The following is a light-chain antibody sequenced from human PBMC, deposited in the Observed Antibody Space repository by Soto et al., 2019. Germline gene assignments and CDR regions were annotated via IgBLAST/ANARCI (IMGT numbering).Light chain of an antibody. CDR2: EVN. V-gene: IGLV2-14*01. Sequence: QSALTQPASLSGSPGQSITISCTGTSSDIGAYDYVSWFQQHPGKAPKLMISEVNNRPSGVSNRFSGSKSVNTASLTISGLQAEDEADYFCCSYAGSYTHVFGTGTKVTVL. J-gene: IGLJ1*01. CDR1: SSDIGAYDY. CDR3: CSYAGSYTHV.